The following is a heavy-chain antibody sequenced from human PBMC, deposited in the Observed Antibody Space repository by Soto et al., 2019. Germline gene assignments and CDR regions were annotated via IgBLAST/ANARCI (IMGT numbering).Heavy chain of an antibody. Sequence: QVLLMQSGAEVKKPGSSVKVSCTSSGGPFSSYGISWVRQVPGQGLEWLGGIIPLFGTPSYARKFQDRLTISADESTTTAYMELSSLTSEDTAMYFCARDGTIPMANFHFWGQGTLVTVSS. CDR1: GGPFSSYG. J-gene: IGHJ4*02. CDR3: ARDGTIPMANFHF. V-gene: IGHV1-69*01. D-gene: IGHD1-1*01. CDR2: IIPLFGTP.